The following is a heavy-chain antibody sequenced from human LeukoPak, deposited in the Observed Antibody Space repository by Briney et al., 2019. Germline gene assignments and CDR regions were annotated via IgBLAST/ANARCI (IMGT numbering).Heavy chain of an antibody. V-gene: IGHV1-46*03. CDR3: AVGYCINGVCYGPSRDAFDI. CDR1: RYTFSSYY. D-gene: IGHD2-8*01. Sequence: GASVKASCNAFRYTFSSYYMNSGPQAPGHRREWMGIINPRGGSTGCAEKFQGRVTMTRDTSTSTVYMELSSLRSEDKAVYFCAVGYCINGVCYGPSRDAFDIWGQGTMVTVSS. J-gene: IGHJ3*02. CDR2: INPRGGST.